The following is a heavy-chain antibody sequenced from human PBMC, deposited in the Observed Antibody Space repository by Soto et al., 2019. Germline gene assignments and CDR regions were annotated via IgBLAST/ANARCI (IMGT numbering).Heavy chain of an antibody. CDR2: FYNNGPN. D-gene: IGHD3-3*02. Sequence: QVDLLESGPGLVKPSETLSLTCTVAGGSMTRSGYYWGWLRQPPGNELQYIRSFYNNGPNYYNPSSTSPVTISIATSKNQFSLSLRSVTAADTAVYFCVSRGRTSNGDWFDLWGQGILVTFSS. V-gene: IGHV4-39*01. J-gene: IGHJ5*02. CDR1: GGSMTRSGYY. CDR3: VSRGRTSNGDWFDL.